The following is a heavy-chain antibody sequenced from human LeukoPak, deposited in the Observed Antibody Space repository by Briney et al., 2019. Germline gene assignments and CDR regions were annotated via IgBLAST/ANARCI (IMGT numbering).Heavy chain of an antibody. Sequence: QPGGSLTLSCAASGNNWMHWVRQAPGKGLVWVSHIKYDGSATNYADSAKGRFTISRDNAKNTLYLQMNSLRAEDTAVYYCVSGSLQSGYNFDYWGQGALVTVSS. V-gene: IGHV3-74*01. CDR2: IKYDGSAT. J-gene: IGHJ4*02. D-gene: IGHD3-3*01. CDR3: VSGSLQSGYNFDY. CDR1: GNNW.